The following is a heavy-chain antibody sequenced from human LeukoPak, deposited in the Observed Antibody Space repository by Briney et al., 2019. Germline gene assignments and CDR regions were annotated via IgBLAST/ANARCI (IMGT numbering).Heavy chain of an antibody. CDR1: GFTFDDYG. Sequence: GGSLRLSCAASGFTFDDYGMSWVRQAPGKGLEWVSGTNWNGGSTGYADSVKGRFTISRDNAKNSPYLQMNSLRAEDTALYYCARSCHYYDRAFYFDYWGQGTLVTVSS. J-gene: IGHJ4*02. CDR2: TNWNGGST. CDR3: ARSCHYYDRAFYFDY. D-gene: IGHD3-22*01. V-gene: IGHV3-20*04.